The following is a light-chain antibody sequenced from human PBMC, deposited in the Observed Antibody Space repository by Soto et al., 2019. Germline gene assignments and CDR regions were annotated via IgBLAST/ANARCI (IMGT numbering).Light chain of an antibody. J-gene: IGLJ1*01. CDR1: SSDVGAYNY. V-gene: IGLV2-14*01. Sequence: QSALTQPASVSGSPGQSITISCTGTSSDVGAYNYVSWYQQYPGKAPKVIIFEVRKRPSGVSNRFSGSKSGDTASLTISGLRAEDEADYHCSSYRSSTTFVFGTGTKGTVL. CDR2: EVR. CDR3: SSYRSSTTFV.